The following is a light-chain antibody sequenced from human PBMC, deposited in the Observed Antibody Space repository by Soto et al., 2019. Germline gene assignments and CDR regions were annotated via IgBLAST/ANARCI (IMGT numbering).Light chain of an antibody. Sequence: IQMTQSASSLSASVGDRVNITCQASQDISHYLNWYQQKPGKAPTLLIYDASDLQTGGPSGFSVGGSGTVFTFTISIRQLEDLGSDYCHYYNNDPSTYTFGQGTKVEIK. J-gene: IGKJ2*01. CDR3: HYYNNDPSTYT. CDR1: QDISHY. CDR2: DAS. V-gene: IGKV1-33*01.